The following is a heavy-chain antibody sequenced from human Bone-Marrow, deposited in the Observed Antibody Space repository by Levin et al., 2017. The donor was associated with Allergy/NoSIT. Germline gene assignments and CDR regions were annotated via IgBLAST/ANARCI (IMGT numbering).Heavy chain of an antibody. J-gene: IGHJ4*02. CDR3: ASSGYRSHFDY. D-gene: IGHD5-12*01. CDR2: ISRSSSTI. CDR1: GLAFITYD. Sequence: GESLKISCPASGLAFITYDMNWVRQAPGKGLEWVSYISRSSSTISYTDSVKGRVTISRDNAKNSLYLQMNSLRDEDTAVYFCASSGYRSHFDYWGRGTLVTVSS. V-gene: IGHV3-48*02.